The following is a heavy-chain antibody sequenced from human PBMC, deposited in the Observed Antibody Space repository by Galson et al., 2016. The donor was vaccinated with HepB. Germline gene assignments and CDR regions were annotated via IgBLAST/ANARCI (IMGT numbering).Heavy chain of an antibody. Sequence: SLRLSCAASGFTFRSHWMSWIRQAPGKGLEWVANIKYDGNEKYYVESMKGRFTVSRDNARDSLYLQMNSLRADDTAVYYCAKIDDSRWYFDLWGRGTLVTVSS. J-gene: IGHJ2*01. CDR1: GFTFRSHW. D-gene: IGHD3-16*01. V-gene: IGHV3-7*03. CDR2: IKYDGNEK. CDR3: AKIDDSRWYFDL.